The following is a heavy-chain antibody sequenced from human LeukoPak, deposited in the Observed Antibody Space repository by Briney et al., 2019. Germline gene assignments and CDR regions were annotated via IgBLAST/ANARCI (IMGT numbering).Heavy chain of an antibody. Sequence: GGSLRLSCAASGFTFSSYGMHWVRQAPGKGLEWVAVISYDGSNKYYADSVKGRFTISRDNPKNTLYLQMNSLRAEDTAVYYCAKTPMTTVTTYFDYWGQGTLVTVSS. CDR2: ISYDGSNK. CDR3: AKTPMTTVTTYFDY. J-gene: IGHJ4*02. CDR1: GFTFSSYG. V-gene: IGHV3-30*18. D-gene: IGHD4-17*01.